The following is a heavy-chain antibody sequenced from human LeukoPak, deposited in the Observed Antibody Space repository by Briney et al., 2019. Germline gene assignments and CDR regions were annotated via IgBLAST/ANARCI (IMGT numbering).Heavy chain of an antibody. CDR2: INWNGGST. CDR1: GFTFHDYG. D-gene: IGHD4-17*01. Sequence: GGSLRLSCAASGFTFHDYGMSWVRQAPGKGLEWVSGINWNGGSTGYADSVKGRFIISRDNAKNSLYLQMNTLRAEDTALYYCAREYGGRFGDYGPIGFDYWGQGTLVTVSS. J-gene: IGHJ4*02. V-gene: IGHV3-20*04. CDR3: AREYGGRFGDYGPIGFDY.